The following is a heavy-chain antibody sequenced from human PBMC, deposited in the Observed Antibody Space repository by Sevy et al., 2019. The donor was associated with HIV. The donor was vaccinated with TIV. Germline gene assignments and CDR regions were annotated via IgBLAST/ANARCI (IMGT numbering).Heavy chain of an antibody. V-gene: IGHV3-30*04. CDR1: GFTFSTYA. CDR3: ASHYYDTTGYYYPLDY. CDR2: ISDDGNNK. D-gene: IGHD3-22*01. Sequence: GGSLRPSCTASGFTFSTYAMYWVRQAPGKGLEWVAVISDDGNNKDYADSVKGRFTVSRDNSKNTLYLQMYSLRAEDTAVYYCASHYYDTTGYYYPLDYWGQGTLVTVSS. J-gene: IGHJ4*02.